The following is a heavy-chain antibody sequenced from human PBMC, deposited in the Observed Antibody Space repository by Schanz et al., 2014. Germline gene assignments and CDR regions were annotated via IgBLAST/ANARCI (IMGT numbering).Heavy chain of an antibody. D-gene: IGHD1-26*01. CDR1: GYTFTDYY. V-gene: IGHV1-46*01. Sequence: QLQLVESGAEVKKPGASVKVSCTSSGYTFTDYYMQWVRQAPGQGLEWLGTIFLNDGGTHSAEKFQGRIIMTRDTSTSTVYLDLSSLRSEDTAVYYCARERPRKGDFDYWGQGTLVTVSS. J-gene: IGHJ4*02. CDR3: ARERPRKGDFDY. CDR2: IFLNDGGT.